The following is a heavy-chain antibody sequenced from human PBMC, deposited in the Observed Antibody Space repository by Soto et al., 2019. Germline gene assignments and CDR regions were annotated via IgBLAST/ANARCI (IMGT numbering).Heavy chain of an antibody. J-gene: IGHJ6*03. Sequence: QVQMVESGGGLVKPGGSLRLSCAASGFTFSDYYMSWIRQAPGKGLEWVSYISSSGSTIYYADSVKGRFTISRDNAKNSLYLQMNSLRAEDTAVYYCARTMVRGVMTLQHYYYMDVWGKGTTVTVSS. CDR3: ARTMVRGVMTLQHYYYMDV. CDR1: GFTFSDYY. V-gene: IGHV3-11*01. D-gene: IGHD3-10*01. CDR2: ISSSGSTI.